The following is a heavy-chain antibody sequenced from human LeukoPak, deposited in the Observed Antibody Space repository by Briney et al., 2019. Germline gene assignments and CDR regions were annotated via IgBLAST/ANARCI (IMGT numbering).Heavy chain of an antibody. Sequence: SETLSLTCTVSGGSISSYYWSWIRQPPGKRLEWFGYIYYSGSTNYNPSLKSQVTISVDTSKNQFSLKLSSVTAADTAVYYCARNTAMEYYYMDVWGKGTTVTVSS. D-gene: IGHD5-18*01. J-gene: IGHJ6*03. V-gene: IGHV4-59*01. CDR2: IYYSGST. CDR3: ARNTAMEYYYMDV. CDR1: GGSISSYY.